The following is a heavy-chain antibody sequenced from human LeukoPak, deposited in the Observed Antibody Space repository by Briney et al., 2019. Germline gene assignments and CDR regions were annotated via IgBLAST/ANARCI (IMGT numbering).Heavy chain of an antibody. CDR2: ISTTST. CDR1: GFTFSRYS. V-gene: IGHV3-21*01. CDR3: ARERELRYYMDV. D-gene: IGHD1-7*01. J-gene: IGHJ6*03. Sequence: GGSLRLSCTASGFTFSRYSMNWVRQAPGKGLEWVSYISTTSTYYADSMKGRFTISRDNAKNSLYLQMNSLRAEDTAVYHCARERELRYYMDVWGKGTTVTVSS.